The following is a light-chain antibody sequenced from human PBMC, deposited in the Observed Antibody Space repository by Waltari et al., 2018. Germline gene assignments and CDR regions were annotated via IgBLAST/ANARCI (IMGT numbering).Light chain of an antibody. J-gene: IGLJ3*02. CDR1: SSNIGTNT. CDR2: VNN. V-gene: IGLV1-44*01. CDR3: AAWDSSLNGFWA. Sequence: QSVLTQPPSASGTPGQRVTISCSGSSSNIGTNTVNWYQQLPGTAPKLLLDVNNQRPSGVPYRVSGSKSGTSASLAISGLQSEDEADYYCAAWDSSLNGFWAFGGGTKLTVL.